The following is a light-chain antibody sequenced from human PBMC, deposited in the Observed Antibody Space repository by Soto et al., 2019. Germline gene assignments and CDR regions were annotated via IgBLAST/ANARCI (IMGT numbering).Light chain of an antibody. J-gene: IGLJ7*02. Sequence: SYELTQPPSVSVSPGQTASITCSGDELGDKYACWYQQKPGQSPVLVIYQDSKRPSGIPERFSGSNSGNTATLTISGTQAMDEADYYCQAWDSSTAVFGGGTQLTAL. CDR3: QAWDSSTAV. CDR2: QDS. V-gene: IGLV3-1*01. CDR1: ELGDKY.